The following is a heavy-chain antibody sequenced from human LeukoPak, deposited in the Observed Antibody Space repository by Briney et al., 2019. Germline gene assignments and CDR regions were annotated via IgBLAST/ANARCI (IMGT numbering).Heavy chain of an antibody. J-gene: IGHJ5*02. CDR2: INHSGST. CDR3: ARRGPPRTLLRGVKSGWFDP. Sequence: SETLSLTCVLYGGSSSNYYWGWIRQPPGKGLEWIGEINHSGSTNYNPSLKSRVTISVDTSKNQFSLKLSSVTAADTAVYYCARRGPPRTLLRGVKSGWFDPWGQGTLVTVSS. D-gene: IGHD3-10*01. CDR1: GGSSSNYY. V-gene: IGHV4-34*01.